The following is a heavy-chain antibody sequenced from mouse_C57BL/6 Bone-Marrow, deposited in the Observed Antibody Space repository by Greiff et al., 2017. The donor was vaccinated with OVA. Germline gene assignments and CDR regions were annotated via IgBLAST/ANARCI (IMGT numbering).Heavy chain of an antibody. V-gene: IGHV1-81*01. J-gene: IGHJ1*03. CDR2: IYPRSGNT. CDR1: GYTFTSYG. CDR3: ARYPGYDYHWYFDV. D-gene: IGHD2-4*01. Sequence: QVQLQQSGAELARPGASVKLSCKASGYTFTSYGISWVKQRTGQGLEWIGEIYPRSGNTYYNEKFKGKATLTADKSSSTAYMELRSLTSEDSAVYFCARYPGYDYHWYFDVWGTGTTVTVSS.